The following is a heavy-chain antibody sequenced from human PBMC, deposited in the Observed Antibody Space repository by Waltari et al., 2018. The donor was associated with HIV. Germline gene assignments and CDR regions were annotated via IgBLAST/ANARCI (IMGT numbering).Heavy chain of an antibody. Sequence: QVQLVQSGAEVKKPGSSVKVSCKASGGTFSSYAISWVRQAPGQGLEWMGGIRAKMGTANDAQKDQGRGTMTADESTSTAYMELSSLRSEDTAVYYCARTPPYCSSTSCYGWFDPWGQGTLVTVSS. CDR2: IRAKMGTA. V-gene: IGHV1-69*12. CDR3: ARTPPYCSSTSCYGWFDP. J-gene: IGHJ5*02. D-gene: IGHD2-2*01. CDR1: GGTFSSYA.